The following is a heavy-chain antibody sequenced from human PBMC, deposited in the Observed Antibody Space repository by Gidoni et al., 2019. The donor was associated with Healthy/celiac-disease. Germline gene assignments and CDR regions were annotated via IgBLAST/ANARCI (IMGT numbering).Heavy chain of an antibody. D-gene: IGHD3-3*01. CDR2: VYYSGST. Sequence: QLQLQESGPGLVKPSETLSLTCTVSGGSISSSSYYWGWIRQPPGKGLEWIGSVYYSGSTYYNPSLKSRVTISVDTSKNQFSLKVSSVTAADTAVYYCATPRDLSYYYGLDVWGQGTTVTVSS. CDR3: ATPRDLSYYYGLDV. V-gene: IGHV4-39*01. J-gene: IGHJ6*02. CDR1: GGSISSSSYY.